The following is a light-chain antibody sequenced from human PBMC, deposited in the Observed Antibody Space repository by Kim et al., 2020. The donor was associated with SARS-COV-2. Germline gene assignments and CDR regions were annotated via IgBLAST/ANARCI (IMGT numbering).Light chain of an antibody. CDR2: AAS. CDR3: QQSYSTPLT. CDR1: QYICNY. Sequence: ASIRDKVTLTCRASQYICNYLNWYQQKPGKAPNLLIDAASNLQSGVPSRFSGSGSGTDFTLTISSLHPEDFTTYYCQQSYSTPLTLGGGTKVDIK. V-gene: IGKV1-39*01. J-gene: IGKJ4*01.